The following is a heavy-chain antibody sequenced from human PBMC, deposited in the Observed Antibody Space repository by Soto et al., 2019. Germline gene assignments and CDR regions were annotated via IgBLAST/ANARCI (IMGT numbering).Heavy chain of an antibody. CDR3: ASLHRNGVYGMDD. V-gene: IGHV1-3*04. Sequence: SVKVSCHASGYTFTYFSIHWVRRAPGQSLEWMGWITTDNGNTIYSQKFQGRVTITRDTSATTAYMELHSLKSEDTAVYYCASLHRNGVYGMDDWGQGTTVTVS. D-gene: IGHD3-10*01. CDR2: ITTDNGNT. CDR1: GYTFTYFS. J-gene: IGHJ6*02.